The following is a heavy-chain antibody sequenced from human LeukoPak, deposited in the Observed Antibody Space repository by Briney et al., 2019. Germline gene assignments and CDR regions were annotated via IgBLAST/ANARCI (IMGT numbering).Heavy chain of an antibody. CDR2: ISWDGTNT. Sequence: GGSLRLSCAASGFTFYDYAMHWVRQAPGKGLEGVSVISWDGTNTYYADSVKGRFTISRDNNKDSLYLQMNSLRAEDTALYYCTKSGDIIGWYFDYWGQGTLVTVSS. CDR3: TKSGDIIGWYFDY. J-gene: IGHJ4*02. V-gene: IGHV3-43D*03. CDR1: GFTFYDYA. D-gene: IGHD6-19*01.